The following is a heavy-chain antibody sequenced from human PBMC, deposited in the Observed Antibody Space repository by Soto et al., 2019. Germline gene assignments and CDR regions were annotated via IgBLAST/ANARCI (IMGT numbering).Heavy chain of an antibody. CDR2: ISGRSTYM. V-gene: IGHV3-21*01. D-gene: IGHD3-10*01. CDR3: ARDYYSSGPLRYYMDV. Sequence: EQLVESGGGLVKPGGSLRLSCAASGFTFSAYTMNWVRQAPGKGLEWVSSISGRSTYMYYADSVKGRFTISRDTARTLLYLQMNSLRAEDTAVYYCARDYYSSGPLRYYMDVWGKWTTVTVSS. J-gene: IGHJ6*03. CDR1: GFTFSAYT.